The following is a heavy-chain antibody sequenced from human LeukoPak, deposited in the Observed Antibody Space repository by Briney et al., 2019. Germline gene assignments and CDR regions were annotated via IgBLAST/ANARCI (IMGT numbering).Heavy chain of an antibody. D-gene: IGHD3/OR15-3a*01. Sequence: SETLSLTCTVSGVSISSSYSYWGWIRQPPGMGLEWIGSIYYTGNTYYNASLKSQVSISIGTSKNQFSLKLTSVTAADTAAYYCARQTGSGLFILPGGQGTLVTVSS. V-gene: IGHV4-39*01. CDR1: GVSISSSYSY. CDR3: ARQTGSGLFILP. J-gene: IGHJ4*02. CDR2: IYYTGNT.